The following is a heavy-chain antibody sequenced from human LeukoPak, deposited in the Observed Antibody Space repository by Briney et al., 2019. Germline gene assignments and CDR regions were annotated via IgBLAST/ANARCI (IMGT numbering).Heavy chain of an antibody. Sequence: EASVKVSCKASGYTFTSYDINWVRQATGQGLEWMGWMNPNSGNTGYAQKFQGRVTMTRNTSISTAYMELSSLRSEDTAVYYCARVPVSSSSWYRRYWFDPWGQGTLVTVSS. V-gene: IGHV1-8*01. CDR2: MNPNSGNT. D-gene: IGHD6-13*01. J-gene: IGHJ5*02. CDR1: GYTFTSYD. CDR3: ARVPVSSSSWYRRYWFDP.